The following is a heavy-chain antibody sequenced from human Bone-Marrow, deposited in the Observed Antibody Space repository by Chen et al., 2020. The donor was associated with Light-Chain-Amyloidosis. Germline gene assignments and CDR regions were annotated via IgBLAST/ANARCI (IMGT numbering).Heavy chain of an antibody. V-gene: IGHV5-51*01. CDR1: GYTFPNYW. D-gene: IGHD5-12*01. CDR2: IYPDDSDA. J-gene: IGHJ4*02. CDR3: ARRRDGYNFDY. Sequence: EVQLEQSGPEVKKPGESLKISCKGSGYTFPNYWIGWVRQMPGKGLEWMGVIYPDDSDARYSPSFEGQVTIPADKSITTAYLQWRSLKGSDTAMYYCARRRDGYNFDYWGQGTLVTVSS.